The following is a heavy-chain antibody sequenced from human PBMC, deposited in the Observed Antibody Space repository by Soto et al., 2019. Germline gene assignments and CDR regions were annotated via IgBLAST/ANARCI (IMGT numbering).Heavy chain of an antibody. CDR1: GCSISSGDYY. J-gene: IGHJ3*02. V-gene: IGHV4-30-4*01. CDR3: ARGFSGDAFDI. D-gene: IGHD3-10*01. CDR2: IYYSGST. Sequence: QVQLQESGPGLVKPSQTLSLTCTVSGCSISSGDYYWSWIRQPPGKGLEWIGYIYYSGSTYYNPSLKSRVSISVDTSKKQFSLKLSSVTAADTAVYYCARGFSGDAFDIWGQGTMVIVSS.